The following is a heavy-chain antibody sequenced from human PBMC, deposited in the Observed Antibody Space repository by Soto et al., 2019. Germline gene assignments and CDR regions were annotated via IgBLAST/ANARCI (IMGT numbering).Heavy chain of an antibody. CDR1: GFTFSGYG. V-gene: IGHV3-30*18. CDR2: ISYYGTNE. D-gene: IGHD1-26*01. CDR3: AKEDPSGRYSLDY. J-gene: IGHJ4*02. Sequence: QVQLVESGGGVVQPGRSLRLSCEASGFTFSGYGMHWVRQAPGKGLERVAVISYYGTNEYYEDSVKGRFTISRDNSKNTLYLQTNSLRIEDTAVYFCAKEDPSGRYSLDYWGQGSQVTVSS.